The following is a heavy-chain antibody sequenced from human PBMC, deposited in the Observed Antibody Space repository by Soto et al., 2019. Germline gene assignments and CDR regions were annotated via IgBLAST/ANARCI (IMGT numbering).Heavy chain of an antibody. V-gene: IGHV4-34*01. CDR1: GGSLSDYY. CDR2: IHPSGST. CDR3: ARGRDEYKLGNV. J-gene: IGHJ6*02. D-gene: IGHD1-1*01. Sequence: QVQLQQWGAGLLKPSETLSLTCAVSGGSLSDYYWPWIRQSPGKGLEWIGGIHPSGSTYYNPSLRSRVTIAVDTSKNQFSLKLTSLTVADTAIYYCARGRDEYKLGNVWGHGTTVTVSS.